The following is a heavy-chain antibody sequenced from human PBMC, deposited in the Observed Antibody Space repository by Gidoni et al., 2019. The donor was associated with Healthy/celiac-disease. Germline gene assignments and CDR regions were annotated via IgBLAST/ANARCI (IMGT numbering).Heavy chain of an antibody. CDR1: GFTFSSYA. V-gene: IGHV3-23*01. Sequence: EVQLLESGGGLVQPGGSLRLSCAASGFTFSSYAMSWVRQAPGKGLEWVSAISGSGGSTYYADSVKCRFTISRDNSKNTLYLQMNSLRAEDTAVYYCAKIPQRVTTNPYFDYWGQGTLVTVSS. J-gene: IGHJ4*02. D-gene: IGHD4-17*01. CDR3: AKIPQRVTTNPYFDY. CDR2: ISGSGGST.